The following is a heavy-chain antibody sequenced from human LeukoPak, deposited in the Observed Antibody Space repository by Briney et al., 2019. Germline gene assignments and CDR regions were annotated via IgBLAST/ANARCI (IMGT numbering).Heavy chain of an antibody. Sequence: SETLSLTCTVSGGSISSYYWSWVRQPPGKGLEWIGYIYYSGSTNYSPSLKSRVTISVDTSKNQFSLNLNSVTAADTAVYYCARIGQMAYTTSWNFDNWGQGTLVTVSS. CDR3: ARIGQMAYTTSWNFDN. J-gene: IGHJ4*02. CDR1: GGSISSYY. V-gene: IGHV4-59*01. CDR2: IYYSGST. D-gene: IGHD6-13*01.